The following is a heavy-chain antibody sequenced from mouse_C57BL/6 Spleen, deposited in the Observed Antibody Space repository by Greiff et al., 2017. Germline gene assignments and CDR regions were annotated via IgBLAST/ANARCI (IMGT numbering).Heavy chain of an antibody. CDR3: AVITTVVALRYFDV. Sequence: QVQLQQPGAELVKPGASVKLSCKASGYTFTSYWMHWVKQRPGQGLEWIGMIHPNSGSTNYNEKFKSKATLTVDKSSSTAYMQLSSLTSEDSAVYYCAVITTVVALRYFDVWGTGTTVTVSS. J-gene: IGHJ1*03. CDR2: IHPNSGST. CDR1: GYTFTSYW. V-gene: IGHV1-64*01. D-gene: IGHD1-1*01.